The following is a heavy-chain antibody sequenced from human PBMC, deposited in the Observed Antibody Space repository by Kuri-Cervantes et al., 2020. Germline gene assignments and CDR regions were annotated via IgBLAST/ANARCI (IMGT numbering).Heavy chain of an antibody. V-gene: IGHV4-59*01. CDR2: IYYSGGT. CDR3: ARDARDDAFDI. J-gene: IGHJ3*02. Sequence: GSLRLSCAVYGGSFSGYYWSWIRQPPGKGLEWIGYIYYSGGTNYNPSLKSRVTISVDTSKNQFSLKLSSVTAADTAVYYCARDARDDAFDIWGQGTMVTVSS. CDR1: GGSFSGYY.